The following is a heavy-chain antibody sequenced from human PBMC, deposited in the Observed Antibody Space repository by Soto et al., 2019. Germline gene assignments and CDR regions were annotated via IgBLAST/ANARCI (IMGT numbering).Heavy chain of an antibody. CDR1: GFTISTFS. CDR2: ISGGGRPI. V-gene: IGHV3-48*01. D-gene: IGHD6-19*01. CDR3: ARDLGWAFDS. Sequence: EVQLVESGGGSVQPGGSLRLSCAASGFTISTFSMNWVRQAPGRGLEWISYISGGGRPISYADSVNGRFTISRDNAKNSPYLQMDSLTGEDTAVYYCARDLGWAFDSWGQGTLVTVSS. J-gene: IGHJ4*02.